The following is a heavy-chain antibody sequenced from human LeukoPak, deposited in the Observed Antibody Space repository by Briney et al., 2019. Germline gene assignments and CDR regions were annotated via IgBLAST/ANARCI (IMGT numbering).Heavy chain of an antibody. CDR2: IYYSGST. CDR3: ASAGGNRFDP. Sequence: PSETLSLTCTVSGGSLSNYYWSWIRQYPGRGLEWIGYIYYSGSTTYNSSLKSRVTISVDTSKNQFSLKLTSVTAADTAVYYCASAGGNRFDPWGQGILVTVSS. CDR1: GGSLSNYY. D-gene: IGHD3-10*01. J-gene: IGHJ5*02. V-gene: IGHV4-59*01.